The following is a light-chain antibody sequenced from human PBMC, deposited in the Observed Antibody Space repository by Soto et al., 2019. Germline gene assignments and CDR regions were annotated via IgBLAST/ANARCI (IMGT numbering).Light chain of an antibody. CDR1: QTIHKS. CDR3: PQSNDWLPGLT. CDR2: AAS. J-gene: IGKJ4*01. V-gene: IGKV3-15*01. Sequence: IMLTQSPATLSVSPGEGATLSCTASQTIHKSLVWYQQRPGQAPRLLIYAASTRASGVPDRFSGSGSGTDFILTLRNQQPEDFAVYYCPQSNDWLPGLTFGGGTKVEI.